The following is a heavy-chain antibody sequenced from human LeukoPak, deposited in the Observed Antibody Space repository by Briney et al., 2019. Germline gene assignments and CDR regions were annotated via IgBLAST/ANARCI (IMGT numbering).Heavy chain of an antibody. Sequence: PGGSLRLSCAASGFIFSSYGIHWVHQAPGKGLEWVAVIWYDGSKKYYADSVKGRFTISRDNSKNTLYLQTNSLRAEDTAVYYCARDHCTSTSCYSLDYWGQGTLVTVSS. V-gene: IGHV3-33*01. CDR3: ARDHCTSTSCYSLDY. D-gene: IGHD2-2*01. J-gene: IGHJ4*02. CDR2: IWYDGSKK. CDR1: GFIFSSYG.